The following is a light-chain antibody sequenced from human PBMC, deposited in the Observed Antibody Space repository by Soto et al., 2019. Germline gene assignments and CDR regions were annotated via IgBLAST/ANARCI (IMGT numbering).Light chain of an antibody. J-gene: IGLJ2*01. CDR1: SGSIASNY. Sequence: NFMLTQPHSVSESPGKRVTISCTRSSGSIASNYVQWYQQRPGSAPTTVIYEDNQRPSGVPDRFSGSIDSSSNSASLTISGLKTEDEADYYCQSYDSSNHVVFGGGTKVTVL. V-gene: IGLV6-57*04. CDR3: QSYDSSNHVV. CDR2: EDN.